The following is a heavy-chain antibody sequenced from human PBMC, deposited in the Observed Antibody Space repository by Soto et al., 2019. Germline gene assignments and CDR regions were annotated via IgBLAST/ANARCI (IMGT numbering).Heavy chain of an antibody. J-gene: IGHJ4*02. Sequence: PGGSLRLSCAASGFTFSSYAMHWVRQAPGKGLEWVAVISYDGSNKYNADSVKGRFTISRDNSKNTLYLQMNSLRAEDTAVYYCASPGGGDSSGYYPHYFDYWGQGTLVTVSS. V-gene: IGHV3-30-3*01. CDR1: GFTFSSYA. CDR2: ISYDGSNK. CDR3: ASPGGGDSSGYYPHYFDY. D-gene: IGHD3-22*01.